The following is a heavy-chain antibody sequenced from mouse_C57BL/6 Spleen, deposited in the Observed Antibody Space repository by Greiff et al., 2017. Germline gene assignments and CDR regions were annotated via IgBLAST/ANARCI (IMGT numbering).Heavy chain of an antibody. V-gene: IGHV1-80*01. CDR3: ARGSGSSDWYFDG. J-gene: IGHJ1*03. CDR2: IYPGDGDT. Sequence: QVQLKESGAELVKPGASVKISCKASGYAFSSYWMHWVKQRPGKGLEWIGQIYPGDGDTNYNGKFKGKATLTADKSSSTAYMQLSSLTSEDSAVDFCARGSGSSDWYFDGWGTGTTVTVSS. CDR1: GYAFSSYW. D-gene: IGHD1-1*01.